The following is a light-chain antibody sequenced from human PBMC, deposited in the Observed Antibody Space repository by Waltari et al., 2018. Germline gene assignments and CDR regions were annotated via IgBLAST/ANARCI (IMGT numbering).Light chain of an antibody. J-gene: IGLJ3*02. CDR2: EDI. Sequence: SYELTQPPSVSVSPGQTARITCSGDALSNKYAYWYQQKSGQAPVLGIYEDIKRPTGVPERVSGSSSGTTATLAISGAHVEDEADYDCYFTDFSGHDRVVGGGTKLTIL. CDR3: YFTDFSGHDRV. CDR1: ALSNKY. V-gene: IGLV3-10*01.